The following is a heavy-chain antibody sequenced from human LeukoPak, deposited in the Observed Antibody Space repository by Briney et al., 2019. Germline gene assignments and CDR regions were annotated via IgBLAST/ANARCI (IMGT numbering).Heavy chain of an antibody. V-gene: IGHV4-34*01. CDR3: ARPRLVARHPYGP. D-gene: IGHD6-6*01. CDR1: GGSISGYY. CDR2: INHSGST. Sequence: PSETLSLTCAVYGGSISGYYWSWIRQPPGKGLEWIGEINHSGSTNYNPSLKSRVTISVDTSKNQFSLKLSSVTAADTAVYYCARPRLVARHPYGPWGQGTLVTVSS. J-gene: IGHJ5*02.